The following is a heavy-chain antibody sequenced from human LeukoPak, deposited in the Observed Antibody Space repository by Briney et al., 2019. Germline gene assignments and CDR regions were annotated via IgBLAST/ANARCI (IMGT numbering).Heavy chain of an antibody. D-gene: IGHD2-2*01. CDR1: GYTFSNFG. CDR2: ISGDNDNP. J-gene: IGHJ4*02. CDR3: ARDGTSTDDY. Sequence: GASVKVSCKASGYTFSNFGISWVRQAPGQGLEWMGWISGDNDNPNYGQKFQGRFTVTTDSSTSTAYMELRNLRSDDTAVYYCARDGTSTDDYLGQGTLVTVSS. V-gene: IGHV1-18*01.